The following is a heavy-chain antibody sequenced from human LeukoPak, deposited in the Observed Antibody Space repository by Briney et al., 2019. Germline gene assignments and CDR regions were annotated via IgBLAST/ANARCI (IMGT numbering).Heavy chain of an antibody. CDR1: GYTFTSYD. CDR2: MNPNSGNT. CDR3: ARKGLRRNWFDP. D-gene: IGHD5-12*01. J-gene: IGHJ5*02. V-gene: IGHV1-8*03. Sequence: PSVKLSCKASGYTFTSYDINWVRQATGQGLEWMGWMNPNSGNTGYAQKLQGRVTITRNTSISTAYMELSSLRSEDTAVYYCARKGLRRNWFDPWGQGTLVTVSS.